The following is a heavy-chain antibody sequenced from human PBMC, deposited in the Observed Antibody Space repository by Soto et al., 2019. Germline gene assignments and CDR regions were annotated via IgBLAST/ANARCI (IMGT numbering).Heavy chain of an antibody. CDR2: IYWDDDK. Sequence: ITLKESGPTLMEPSQTLTLTCTFSGFSLSTSGVGVGWIRQPPGKALEWLALIYWDDDKRYSPSLESRLTITKDTSKNQVVLTMTNMDPVDTATYYCAHGYYDVLTGYYSQDTFDYWGQGTLVTVSS. V-gene: IGHV2-5*02. CDR1: GFSLSTSGVG. J-gene: IGHJ4*02. CDR3: AHGYYDVLTGYYSQDTFDY. D-gene: IGHD3-9*01.